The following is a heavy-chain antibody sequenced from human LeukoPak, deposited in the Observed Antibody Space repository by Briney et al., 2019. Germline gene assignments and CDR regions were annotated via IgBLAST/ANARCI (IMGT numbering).Heavy chain of an antibody. CDR2: INPNSGGT. Sequence: ASVKVSCKASGYTFTGYYMHWVRQAPGQGLEWMGWINPNSGGTNYAQKFQGRVTMTRDTSISTAYMELSRLRSDDTAVYYCARINYYDFWSGQSDYWGQGTLVTVSS. CDR1: GYTFTGYY. D-gene: IGHD3-3*01. V-gene: IGHV1-2*02. J-gene: IGHJ4*02. CDR3: ARINYYDFWSGQSDY.